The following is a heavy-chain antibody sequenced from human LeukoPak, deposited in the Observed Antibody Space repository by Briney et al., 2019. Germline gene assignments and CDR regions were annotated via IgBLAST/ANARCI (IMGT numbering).Heavy chain of an antibody. J-gene: IGHJ4*02. D-gene: IGHD3-16*01. Sequence: GGSLRLSCAVSGFIFSSCAMNWVRQAPGKGLEWVSAISASGGATYYADSVKGRFSVSRDTSKNTLYLQMNSLRAEDTAVYYCAKSSHDDYYFDYWGQGTLVAVSS. CDR1: GFIFSSCA. V-gene: IGHV3-23*01. CDR2: ISASGGAT. CDR3: AKSSHDDYYFDY.